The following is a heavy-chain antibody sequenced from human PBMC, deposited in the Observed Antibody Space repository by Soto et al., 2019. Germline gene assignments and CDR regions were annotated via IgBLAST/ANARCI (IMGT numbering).Heavy chain of an antibody. D-gene: IGHD3-22*01. CDR1: GYSFTSYW. Sequence: LKISCKGSGYSFTSYWISWVRQMPGKGLEWMGRIDPSDSYTNYSPSFQGHVTISADKSISTAYLQWSSLKASDTAMYYCARELVSDYYDSSGYYNWGQGTLVTVSS. V-gene: IGHV5-10-1*01. J-gene: IGHJ4*02. CDR2: IDPSDSYT. CDR3: ARELVSDYYDSSGYYN.